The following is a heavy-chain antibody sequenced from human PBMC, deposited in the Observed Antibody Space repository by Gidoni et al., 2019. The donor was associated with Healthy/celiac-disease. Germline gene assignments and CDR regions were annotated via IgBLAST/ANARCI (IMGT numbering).Heavy chain of an antibody. CDR1: GGSISSSSYY. J-gene: IGHJ4*02. Sequence: QLQLQESGPGLVKPSETLSLTCTVSGGSISSSSYYWGWIRQPPGKGLEWIGSIYYSGSTYYNPSLKSRVTISVDTSKNQFSLKLSSVTAADTAVYYCASRGKRLAVGKWELQGLFDYWGQGTLVTVSS. D-gene: IGHD1-26*01. V-gene: IGHV4-39*01. CDR2: IYYSGST. CDR3: ASRGKRLAVGKWELQGLFDY.